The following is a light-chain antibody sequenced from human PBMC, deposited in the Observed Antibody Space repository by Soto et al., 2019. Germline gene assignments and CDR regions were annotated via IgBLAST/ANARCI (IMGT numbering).Light chain of an antibody. J-gene: IGLJ2*01. CDR1: SSDVGSYNL. Sequence: QSALTQPASVSGSPGQSITISCTGTSSDVGSYNLVSWYQQHPGKAPKLMIYEVSKRPSGVSNRFSGSKSGNTASLTISGLQAEDEADYCCCSPTVFGGGTKLTVL. CDR3: CSPTV. V-gene: IGLV2-23*02. CDR2: EVS.